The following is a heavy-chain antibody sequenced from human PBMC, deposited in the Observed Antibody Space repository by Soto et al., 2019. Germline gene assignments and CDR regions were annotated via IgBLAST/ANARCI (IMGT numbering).Heavy chain of an antibody. J-gene: IGHJ5*02. CDR2: INHSGST. Sequence: QVQLQQWGAGLLKPSETLSLTCAVYGGSFSGYYWSWIRQPPGKGLEWIGEINHSGSTNYNPSLKSRVTISVDTSKNQFSLKLSSVTAADTAVYYCARVQRRSNLPDHWGQGTLVTVSS. V-gene: IGHV4-34*01. CDR3: ARVQRRSNLPDH. D-gene: IGHD4-4*01. CDR1: GGSFSGYY.